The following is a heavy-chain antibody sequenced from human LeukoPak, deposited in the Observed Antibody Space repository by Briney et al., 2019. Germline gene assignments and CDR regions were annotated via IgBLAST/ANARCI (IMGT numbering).Heavy chain of an antibody. CDR2: INPNSGGT. V-gene: IGHV1-2*02. Sequence: ASVTVSCKASGYTFTGYYIHWVRQAPGQGLEWMGWINPNSGGTNYAQKFQGRVTMTRDTSISTAYMELSRLRSDDTAVYYCARDLSSYYYYMDVWGKGTTVTVSS. D-gene: IGHD2/OR15-2a*01. CDR1: GYTFTGYY. CDR3: ARDLSSYYYYMDV. J-gene: IGHJ6*03.